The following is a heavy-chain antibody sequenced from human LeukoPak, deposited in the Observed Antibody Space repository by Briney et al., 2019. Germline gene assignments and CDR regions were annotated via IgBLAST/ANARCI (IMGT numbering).Heavy chain of an antibody. D-gene: IGHD6-25*01. J-gene: IGHJ4*02. V-gene: IGHV4-61*02. CDR1: GGSISSGDYY. CDR2: IYTSGST. Sequence: SETLSLTCTVSGGSISSGDYYWSWIRQPAGKGLEWIGRIYTSGSTNYNPSLKSRVTISVDTSKNQFSLKLSSVTAADTAVYYCAREGRRSGGFGYWGQGTLVTVSS. CDR3: AREGRRSGGFGY.